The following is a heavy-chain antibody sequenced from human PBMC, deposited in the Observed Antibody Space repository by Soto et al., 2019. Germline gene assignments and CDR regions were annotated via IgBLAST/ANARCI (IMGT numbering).Heavy chain of an antibody. CDR3: AIRMYSSRWYYLDY. CDR1: GFTVSSYA. D-gene: IGHD6-13*01. V-gene: IGHV3-23*01. Sequence: EMQLLESRGGLVQAGGSLRLSCAASGFTVSSYALNWVRHAPGKGLEWVSGISASTYYADSVKGRFTISRDTSKNTLYLRMNSLRAEDTAIYFCAIRMYSSRWYYLDYWGQRARVTVSS. J-gene: IGHJ4*02. CDR2: ISAST.